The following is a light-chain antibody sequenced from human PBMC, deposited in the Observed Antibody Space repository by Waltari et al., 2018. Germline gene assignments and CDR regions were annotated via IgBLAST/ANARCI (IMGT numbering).Light chain of an antibody. V-gene: IGKV3-15*01. J-gene: IGKJ2*01. CDR3: QEYNNWPRMYT. CDR1: QSVGSN. CDR2: RAS. Sequence: EIVMTQSPATLSVSPGERATLSCGASQSVGSNLAWYQQKPVQAPRLLIYRASTRATNIPARFSGSGSGTEFNLTISSLQSEDFAVYYCQEYNNWPRMYTFGQGTKLEIK.